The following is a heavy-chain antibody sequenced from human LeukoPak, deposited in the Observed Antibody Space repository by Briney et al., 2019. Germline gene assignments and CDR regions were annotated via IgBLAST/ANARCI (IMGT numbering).Heavy chain of an antibody. CDR2: IRSKANSYAT. CDR3: TRRYYYDSSGYQPSDAFDI. D-gene: IGHD3-22*01. V-gene: IGHV3-73*01. Sequence: GGSLRLSCAASGFTLSGSAMHWVRQASGKGLEWVGRIRSKANSYATAYAASVKGRFTISRDDSKNTAYLQMNSLKTEDTAVYYCTRRYYYDSSGYQPSDAFDIWGQGTMVTVSS. J-gene: IGHJ3*02. CDR1: GFTLSGSA.